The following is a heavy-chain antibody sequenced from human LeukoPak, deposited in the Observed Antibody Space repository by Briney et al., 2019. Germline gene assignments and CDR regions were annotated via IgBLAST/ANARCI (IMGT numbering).Heavy chain of an antibody. Sequence: PSETLSLTCAVSGAPISGSNGYYWGWIRQPPGKGLEWISSIHYSGTTHYNPFVKSRVSIFIDTSNNQFSLNLNFVTAADTAVYYCAKDPPSGWKGWYRYWGQGTLVTVSS. CDR2: IHYSGTT. V-gene: IGHV4-39*02. CDR3: AKDPPSGWKGWYRY. CDR1: GAPISGSNGYY. D-gene: IGHD6-19*01. J-gene: IGHJ4*02.